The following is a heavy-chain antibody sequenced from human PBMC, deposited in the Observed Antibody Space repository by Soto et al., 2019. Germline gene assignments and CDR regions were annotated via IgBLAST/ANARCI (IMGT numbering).Heavy chain of an antibody. CDR1: GGSISSYY. V-gene: IGHV4-59*01. CDR3: ARGRDGYNLADY. J-gene: IGHJ4*01. D-gene: IGHD5-12*01. CDR2: IYYSGST. Sequence: ASETLSLTCTVSGGSISSYYWSWIRQPPGKGLEWIGYIYYSGSTNYNPSLKSRVTISVDTSKNQFSLKLSSVTAADTAVYYCARGRDGYNLADYWGHGTLVTVSS.